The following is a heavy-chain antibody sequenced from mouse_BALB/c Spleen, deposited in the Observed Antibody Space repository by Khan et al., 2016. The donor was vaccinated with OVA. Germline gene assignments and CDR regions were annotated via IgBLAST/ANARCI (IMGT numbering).Heavy chain of an antibody. CDR1: GYTFANYW. D-gene: IGHD1-1*01. Sequence: QVQLKQSGAELAKPGASVKMSCKASGYTFANYWMHWVKQRPGQGLDWIGYINPSTGYTDYNQKFKDKATLTADKSSSTAYMPLSSLTSEDSAVYYCSRLCSTDGTAFVYWGQGTTLTVSS. CDR2: INPSTGYT. CDR3: SRLCSTDGTAFVY. J-gene: IGHJ2*01. V-gene: IGHV1-7*01.